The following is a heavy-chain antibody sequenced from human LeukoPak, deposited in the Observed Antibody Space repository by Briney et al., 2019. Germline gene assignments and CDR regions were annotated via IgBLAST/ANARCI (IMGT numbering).Heavy chain of an antibody. V-gene: IGHV1-69*04. CDR1: GGTFSSYA. CDR2: IIPILGIA. J-gene: IGHJ4*02. D-gene: IGHD6-25*01. Sequence: ASVKVSCKASGGTFSSYAISWVRQAPGQGLEWMGRIIPILGIANYAQKFQGRVTITADKSTSTAYMELSSLRPEDTAVYYCARVEAATPRGDYWGQGTLVTVSS. CDR3: ARVEAATPRGDY.